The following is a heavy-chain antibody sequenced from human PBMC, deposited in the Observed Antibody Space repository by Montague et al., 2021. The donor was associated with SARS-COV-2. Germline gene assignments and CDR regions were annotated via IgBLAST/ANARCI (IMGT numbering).Heavy chain of an antibody. V-gene: IGHV4-61*01. CDR2: IYYGGST. D-gene: IGHD7-27*01. J-gene: IGHJ4*02. Sequence: SETLSLTCTVSGGSVSSGSYYWSWIRQPPGKGLEWIGYIYYGGSTNYNPSLKSRVTISVDTSKNQFSLKLSSVTAADTAVYYCASVNTAGAYWGQGTLVTVSS. CDR1: GGSVSSGSYY. CDR3: ASVNTAGAY.